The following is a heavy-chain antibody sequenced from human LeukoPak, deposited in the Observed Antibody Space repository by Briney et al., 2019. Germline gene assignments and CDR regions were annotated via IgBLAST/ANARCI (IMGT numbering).Heavy chain of an antibody. D-gene: IGHD3-10*01. CDR3: AGDLISGSGSLGY. CDR1: GFTFSSYW. Sequence: RGSLRLSCAASGFTFSSYWMHWVRQVPGKGLVWVSRVNSDGSSTSYADSVKGRFAISRDNARNTLYLQMNSLRAEDTAVYYCAGDLISGSGSLGYWGQGTLVTVSS. V-gene: IGHV3-74*01. CDR2: VNSDGSST. J-gene: IGHJ4*02.